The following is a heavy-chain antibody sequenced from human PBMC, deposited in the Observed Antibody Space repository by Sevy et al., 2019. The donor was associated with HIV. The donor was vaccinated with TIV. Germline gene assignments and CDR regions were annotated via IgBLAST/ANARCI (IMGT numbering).Heavy chain of an antibody. Sequence: GGSLRLSCAASGFTFSSYAMSWVRQAPGKGLEWVSAISGSGISTYYADSVKGRFTISRDNSKNTLYLQMNNLRAEDTSVCYCAKGIGYSGYETDYWGQGTLVTVSS. CDR2: ISGSGIST. V-gene: IGHV3-23*01. CDR1: GFTFSSYA. CDR3: AKGIGYSGYETDY. D-gene: IGHD5-12*01. J-gene: IGHJ4*02.